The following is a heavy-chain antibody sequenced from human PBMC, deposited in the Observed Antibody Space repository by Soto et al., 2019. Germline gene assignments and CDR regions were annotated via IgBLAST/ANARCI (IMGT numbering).Heavy chain of an antibody. J-gene: IGHJ3*02. V-gene: IGHV4-59*01. CDR1: SGSIGTYF. D-gene: IGHD3-10*01. CDR2: IYYSGTT. Sequence: PSETLSLTCTVSSGSIGTYFCSWIRQPPWKGLEWIGYIYYSGTTNYNPSLKSRVTIFLDTSKNQFSLRLSSVTAADTAVYYCARGSWGTYDAFDIWGQGTLVTVSS. CDR3: ARGSWGTYDAFDI.